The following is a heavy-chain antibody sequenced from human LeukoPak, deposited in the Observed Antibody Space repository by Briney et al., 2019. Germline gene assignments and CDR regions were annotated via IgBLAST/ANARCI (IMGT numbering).Heavy chain of an antibody. D-gene: IGHD5-24*01. CDR2: INSDGSST. CDR3: ARDRDGPDY. J-gene: IGHJ4*02. V-gene: IGHV3-74*01. CDR1: GXTFSSYW. Sequence: GGSLRLSCAASGXTFSSYWVHWVRQGPGKGLVWVSRINSDGSSTRYADSVKGRFTISRDNAKNTLYLQMNSLRAEDTAVYYCARDRDGPDYWGQGTLVTVSS.